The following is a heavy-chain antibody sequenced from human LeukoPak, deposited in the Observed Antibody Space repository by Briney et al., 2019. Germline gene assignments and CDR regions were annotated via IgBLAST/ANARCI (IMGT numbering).Heavy chain of an antibody. D-gene: IGHD3-16*01. CDR2: ISSSSSYI. J-gene: IGHJ3*02. CDR3: ARDVGGDAFDI. CDR1: GFTFSSYS. V-gene: IGHV3-21*01. Sequence: AGGSLRLSCAASGFTFSSYSMNWVRQAPGKGLEWVSSISSSSSYIYYADSVKGRFTISRDNAKNSLYLQMNSLRAEDTAVYYCARDVGGDAFDIWGQGTMVTVSS.